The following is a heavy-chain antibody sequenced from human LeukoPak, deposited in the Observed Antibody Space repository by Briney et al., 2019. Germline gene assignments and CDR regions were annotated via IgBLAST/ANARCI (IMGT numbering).Heavy chain of an antibody. CDR3: ARDLRGGDYGDYRSYYYYMDV. Sequence: GGSLRLSCAASGFTFSSYAMHWVRQAPGKGLEYVSAISSNGGSIYYANSVKGRFTISRDNSKNTLYLQMGSLRAEDMAVYYCARDLRGGDYGDYRSYYYYMDVWGKGTTVTVSS. CDR2: ISSNGGSI. V-gene: IGHV3-64*01. J-gene: IGHJ6*03. D-gene: IGHD4-17*01. CDR1: GFTFSSYA.